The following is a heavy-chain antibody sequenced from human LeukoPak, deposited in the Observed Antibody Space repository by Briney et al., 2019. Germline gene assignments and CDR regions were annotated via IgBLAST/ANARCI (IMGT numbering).Heavy chain of an antibody. Sequence: GGSLRLSCAASGLTFSSHWMHWVRQAPGKGLVWVSHIKYDGSATNYADSVKGRFTISRDNAKNTLYLQMNSLRAEDTAVYYCVSGSLQSGYNFDYWGQGALVTVSS. J-gene: IGHJ4*02. D-gene: IGHD3-3*01. CDR3: VSGSLQSGYNFDY. CDR1: GLTFSSHW. CDR2: IKYDGSAT. V-gene: IGHV3-74*01.